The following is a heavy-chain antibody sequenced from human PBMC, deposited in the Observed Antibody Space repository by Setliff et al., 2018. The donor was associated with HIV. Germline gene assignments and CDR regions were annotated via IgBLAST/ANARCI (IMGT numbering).Heavy chain of an antibody. CDR1: NGSISGYY. D-gene: IGHD2-2*01. CDR3: ARTRGRAPVSYYFDN. Sequence: SETLSLTCRVSNGSISGYYWSWVRQPPGRGLEWIGYVSYSGSTSYNPSLNSRVTMSVDTSRDQSSLKLSSVTAADTAVYYCARTRGRAPVSYYFDNWGQGRLVTVSS. J-gene: IGHJ4*01. V-gene: IGHV4-59*01. CDR2: VSYSGST.